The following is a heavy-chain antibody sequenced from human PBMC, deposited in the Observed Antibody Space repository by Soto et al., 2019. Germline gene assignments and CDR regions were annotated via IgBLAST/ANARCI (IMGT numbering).Heavy chain of an antibody. V-gene: IGHV4-4*02. CDR3: AKDLGIAVSARRAFDI. CDR1: GASISNDNW. Sequence: PSETLSLTCDVSGASISNDNWWSWVRQPPGKGLEWIGEIYHSGGTNYNPSLKSRVTISVDKSKNQFSLKLSSVTAADTAVYYCAKDLGIAVSARRAFDIWGQGTMVTVSS. J-gene: IGHJ3*02. D-gene: IGHD6-19*01. CDR2: IYHSGGT.